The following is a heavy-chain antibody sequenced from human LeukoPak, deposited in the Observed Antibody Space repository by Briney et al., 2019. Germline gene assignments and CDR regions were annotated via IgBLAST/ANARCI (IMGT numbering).Heavy chain of an antibody. Sequence: ASVKVSCKASGYTFTSYGISWVRQAPGQGLEWMGWISAYNGNTNYAQKLQGRVTMTTDTSTSTAYTELRSLRSDDAAVYYCARDQSIRLAARPGYWGQGTLVTVSS. CDR2: ISAYNGNT. D-gene: IGHD6-6*01. CDR1: GYTFTSYG. CDR3: ARDQSIRLAARPGY. V-gene: IGHV1-18*01. J-gene: IGHJ4*02.